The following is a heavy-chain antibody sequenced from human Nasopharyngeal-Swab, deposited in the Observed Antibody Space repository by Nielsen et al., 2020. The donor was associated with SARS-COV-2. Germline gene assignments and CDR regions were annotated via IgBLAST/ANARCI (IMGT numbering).Heavy chain of an antibody. CDR3: VRPEGVSTSFKYYFQYGMDV. J-gene: IGHJ6*02. CDR1: GYSFTSYW. V-gene: IGHV5-51*01. D-gene: IGHD5/OR15-5a*01. Sequence: GESLKISCKGSGYSFTSYWIAWVRQMPGKGLEWMGILYPRDSDTSYSPSFPGQVPISADKSISTAYLQWSSLKASDTAMYYCVRPEGVSTSFKYYFQYGMDVWGQGTMVTVPS. CDR2: LYPRDSDT.